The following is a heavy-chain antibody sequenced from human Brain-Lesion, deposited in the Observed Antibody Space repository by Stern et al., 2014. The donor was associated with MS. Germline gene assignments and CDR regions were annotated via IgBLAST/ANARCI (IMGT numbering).Heavy chain of an antibody. CDR2: FDPEDGET. CDR1: GYTLTELS. CDR3: ATLSPGAGGNYYRHFDY. J-gene: IGHJ4*02. D-gene: IGHD1-26*01. V-gene: IGHV1-24*01. Sequence: VQLVESGAEVKKPGASVKVSCKVSGYTLTELSMHWVRQAPRKGLEWMGGFDPEDGETIYAQKFQGRVTMTEDTSTDTAYMELSSLRSEDTAVYYCATLSPGAGGNYYRHFDYWGQRTLVTVSS.